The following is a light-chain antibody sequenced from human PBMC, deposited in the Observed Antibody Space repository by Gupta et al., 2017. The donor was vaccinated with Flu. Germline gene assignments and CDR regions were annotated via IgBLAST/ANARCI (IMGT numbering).Light chain of an antibody. CDR1: QSLLHSNVYNY. CDR3: MQTLQTPLT. J-gene: IGKJ4*01. V-gene: IGKV2-28*01. Sequence: VTPGEPASISCRSSQSLLHSNVYNYLDWYLQKPGQSPQLLIYLGSYRASGVPDRFTGSGSGTDFTLQINRVEAEDVGVYYCMQTLQTPLTFGGGTKVEIK. CDR2: LGS.